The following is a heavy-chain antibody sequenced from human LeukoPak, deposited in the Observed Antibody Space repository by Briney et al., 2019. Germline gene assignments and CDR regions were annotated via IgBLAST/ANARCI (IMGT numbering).Heavy chain of an antibody. Sequence: SETLSLTCTVSGGSISSYYRSWIRQPPGKGLECIGYIYNSGSTNYNPTLNSRVSKSLDTPKNQFSLKLSSVTAVDTAVYYCARSAIDAFDIWGQGTMVTVSS. CDR2: IYNSGST. CDR3: ARSAIDAFDI. V-gene: IGHV4-59*01. D-gene: IGHD6-25*01. CDR1: GGSISSYY. J-gene: IGHJ3*02.